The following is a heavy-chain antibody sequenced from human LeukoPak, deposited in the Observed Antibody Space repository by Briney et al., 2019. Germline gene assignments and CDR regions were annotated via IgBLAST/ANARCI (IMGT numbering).Heavy chain of an antibody. CDR3: ARDGGTIFGVVIPYYYYGMDV. J-gene: IGHJ6*02. V-gene: IGHV1-8*01. D-gene: IGHD3-3*01. CDR2: MNPNSGNT. CDR1: GYTFTSYD. Sequence: ASVKVSCKASGYTFTSYDINWVRQAPGQGLEWMGWMNPNSGNTGYAQKFQGRVTMTRNTSISTAYMELSSLRSEDTAVYYCARDGGTIFGVVIPYYYYGMDVWGQGTTVTVSS.